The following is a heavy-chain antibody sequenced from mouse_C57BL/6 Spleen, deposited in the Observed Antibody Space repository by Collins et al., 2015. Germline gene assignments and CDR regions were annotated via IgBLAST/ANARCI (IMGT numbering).Heavy chain of an antibody. CDR2: ISSGGSYT. Sequence: EVKLVESGGGLVKPGGSLKLSCAASGFAFSSYDMSWVRQTPEKRLEWVATISSGGSYTYYPDSVKGRFTISRDNARNTLYLQMSSLRSEDTALYYCARLIYYDYGGYAMDYWGQGTSVTVSS. CDR3: ARLIYYDYGGYAMDY. D-gene: IGHD2-4*01. J-gene: IGHJ4*01. V-gene: IGHV5-9*02. CDR1: GFAFSSYD.